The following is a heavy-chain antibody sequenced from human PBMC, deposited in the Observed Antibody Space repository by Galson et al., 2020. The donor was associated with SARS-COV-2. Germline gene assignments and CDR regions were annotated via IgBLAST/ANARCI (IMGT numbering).Heavy chain of an antibody. CDR2: ISYDGTTI. D-gene: IGHD3-22*01. J-gene: IGHJ5*02. CDR1: GFTFSSSA. CDR3: ARETDDDSSSWYYH. V-gene: IGHV3-30*04. Sequence: GGSLRLSCAASGFTFSSSAMHWVRQAPGKGLEWVAIISYDGTTIYKSDSVKGRFTISRDISKNILYLQMNRLRPEDTGVYYCARETDDDSSSWYYHWGQGTLVTVSP.